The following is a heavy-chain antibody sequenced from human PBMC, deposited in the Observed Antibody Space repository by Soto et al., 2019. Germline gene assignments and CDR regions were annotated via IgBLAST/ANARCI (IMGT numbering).Heavy chain of an antibody. CDR1: GGSISSSSYY. CDR3: ARESYDSSAYYDY. Sequence: SETLSLTCTVSGGSISSSSYYCSWIRQPPGKGLEWLGYIYYTGSTNYNPSLKSRVTISVDTSKNQFSLKLSSVTAADTAVYYCARESYDSSAYYDYWGQGTLVTVSS. D-gene: IGHD3-22*01. J-gene: IGHJ4*02. V-gene: IGHV4-61*01. CDR2: IYYTGST.